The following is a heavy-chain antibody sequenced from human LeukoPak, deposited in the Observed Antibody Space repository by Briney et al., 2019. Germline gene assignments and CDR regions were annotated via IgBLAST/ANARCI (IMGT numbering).Heavy chain of an antibody. CDR1: RYSFNTYW. CDR3: ARRQGCSSTSCPPDS. D-gene: IGHD2-2*01. J-gene: IGHJ4*02. V-gene: IGHV5-51*01. CDR2: IYPGDSDT. Sequence: PGESLKISCRGSRYSFNTYWIGWVRQMPGKGLEWMGIIYPGDSDTRYSPSFQGQVTMSADKSINTAYLQWSSLKASATAMYYCARRQGCSSTSCPPDSWGQGTLVTVSS.